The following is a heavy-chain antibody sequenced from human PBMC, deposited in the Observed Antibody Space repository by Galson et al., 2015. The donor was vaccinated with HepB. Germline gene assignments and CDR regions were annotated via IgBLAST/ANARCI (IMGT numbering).Heavy chain of an antibody. V-gene: IGHV3-7*03. Sequence: SLRLSCAASGFTFSSYWMSWVRQAPGKGLEWVANIKQDGSEKYYVDSVKGRFTISRDNAKNSLYLQMNSLRAEDTAVYYCARDSFPRDDIVVVPAAIADSWYFDLWGRGTLVTVSS. D-gene: IGHD2-2*02. J-gene: IGHJ2*01. CDR3: ARDSFPRDDIVVVPAAIADSWYFDL. CDR2: IKQDGSEK. CDR1: GFTFSSYW.